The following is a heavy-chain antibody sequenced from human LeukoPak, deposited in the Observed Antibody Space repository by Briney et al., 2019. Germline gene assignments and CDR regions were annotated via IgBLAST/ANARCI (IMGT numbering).Heavy chain of an antibody. J-gene: IGHJ5*02. V-gene: IGHV1-18*01. D-gene: IGHD2-2*01. Sequence: GASVKVSCKASGYTFTSYGISWVRQAPGQGLEWMGWISAYNGNTNYAQKLQGRVTMTTSTSTSTAYMELRSLRSDDTAVYYCAGLYCSSTSCTYNWFDPWGQGTLVTVSS. CDR2: ISAYNGNT. CDR1: GYTFTSYG. CDR3: AGLYCSSTSCTYNWFDP.